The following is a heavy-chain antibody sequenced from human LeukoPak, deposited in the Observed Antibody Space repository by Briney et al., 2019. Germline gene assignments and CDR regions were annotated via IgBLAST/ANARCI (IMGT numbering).Heavy chain of an antibody. CDR3: AKKYSNSWPAFDY. CDR2: ISYDGSTK. V-gene: IGHV3-30*18. CDR1: GFTFSSHG. J-gene: IGHJ4*02. Sequence: PGGSLRLSCAASGFTFSSHGMHWVRQAPGKGLEWVAVISYDGSTKYYADSVKGRFTISRDNSKNTLFLQMSSLRAEDTAVYYCAKKYSNSWPAFDYWGQGTLVTVSS. D-gene: IGHD4-11*01.